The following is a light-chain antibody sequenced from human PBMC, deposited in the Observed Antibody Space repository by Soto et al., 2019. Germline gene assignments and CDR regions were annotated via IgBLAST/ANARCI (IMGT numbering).Light chain of an antibody. CDR2: EVT. J-gene: IGLJ3*02. CDR1: SSDVGSYNL. CDR3: CAYGGSSIYWV. Sequence: QSMLTQPASGSGSPGQSINISCNGTSSDVGSYNLVSWYQQYPGEAHKLLIYEVTKRPSGVSDRFSGSNSGNTASLTISGLQAEDEADYYCCAYGGSSIYWVFGEGTKVTVL. V-gene: IGLV2-23*02.